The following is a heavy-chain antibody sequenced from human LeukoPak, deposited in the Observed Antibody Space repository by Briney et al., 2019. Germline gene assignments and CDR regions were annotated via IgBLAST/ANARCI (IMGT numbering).Heavy chain of an antibody. CDR3: ARVNDILTGYYES. J-gene: IGHJ5*02. D-gene: IGHD3-9*01. V-gene: IGHV4-4*02. CDR1: GGSISSSNW. CDR2: IYHSGST. Sequence: SETLSLTCAVSGGSISSSNWWSWVRQPPGKGLEWIGEIYHSGSTNYNPSLKSRVTISVDKSKNQFSLKLSSVTAADTAVYYCARVNDILTGYYESWGQGTLVTVSS.